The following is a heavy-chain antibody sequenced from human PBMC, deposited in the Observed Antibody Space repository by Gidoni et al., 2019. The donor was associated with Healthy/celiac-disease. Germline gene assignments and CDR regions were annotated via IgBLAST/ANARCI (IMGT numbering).Heavy chain of an antibody. CDR1: GCTFSSYS. CDR3: ARGTRSGYYYYY. V-gene: IGHV3-21*01. Sequence: EVQLVESGGGLVKPGGSLRLSCAASGCTFSSYSMNWVRQAPGKGLEWVSSISSSSSYIYYADSVKGRFTISRDNAKNSLYLQMNSLRAEDTAVYYCARGTRSGYYYYYWGQGTLVTVSS. CDR2: ISSSSSYI. J-gene: IGHJ4*02. D-gene: IGHD3-22*01.